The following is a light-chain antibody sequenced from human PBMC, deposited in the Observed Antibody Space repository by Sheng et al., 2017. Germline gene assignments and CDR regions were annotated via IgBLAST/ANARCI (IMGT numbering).Light chain of an antibody. J-gene: IGLJ1*01. V-gene: IGLV2-14*01. CDR3: SAYTSSSLXV. CDR2: EVT. CDR1: SSDVGGSNF. Sequence: QSALTQPASVSGSPGQSISISCTGTSSDVGGSNFVSWYQQHPGKAPKLLIYEVTNRPSGISNRFSGSKSGNTASLTISGLQAVDEADYYCSAYTSSSLXVFGTGTKLTVL.